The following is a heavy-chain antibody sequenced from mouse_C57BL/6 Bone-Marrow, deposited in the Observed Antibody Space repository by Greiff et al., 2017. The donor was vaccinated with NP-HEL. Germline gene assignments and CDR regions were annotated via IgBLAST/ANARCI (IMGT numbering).Heavy chain of an antibody. V-gene: IGHV1-81*01. CDR1: GYTFTSYG. CDR3: ARWGYGSSYGYFDY. Sequence: QVQLQQSGAELARPGASVKLSCKASGYTFTSYGISWVKQRTGQGLEWIGEIYPRSGNTYYNEKFKGKATLTADKSSSTAYMELRSLTSEDSAVYFCARWGYGSSYGYFDYGGQGTTLTVSS. CDR2: IYPRSGNT. D-gene: IGHD1-1*01. J-gene: IGHJ2*01.